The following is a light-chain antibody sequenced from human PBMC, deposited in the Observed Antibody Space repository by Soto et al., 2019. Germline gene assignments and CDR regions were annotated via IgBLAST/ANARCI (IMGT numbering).Light chain of an antibody. CDR2: AAS. V-gene: IGKV1-17*01. CDR1: QGIGND. J-gene: IGKJ1*01. CDR3: QHYNSYSEA. Sequence: IQMTQSPSSLSASVGDRVTITCRPSQGIGNDLAWYQQKPGKAPKVLIYAASTLKSGVPSRFSGSGSGTEFTLTISSLQPDDFATYYCQHYNSYSEAFGQGTKVELK.